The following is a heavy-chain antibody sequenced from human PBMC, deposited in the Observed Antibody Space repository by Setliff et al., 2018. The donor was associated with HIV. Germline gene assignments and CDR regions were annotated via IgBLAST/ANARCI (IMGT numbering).Heavy chain of an antibody. CDR3: ARIFGDQGYYYGMDV. CDR1: GGSFSDYY. Sequence: PSETPSLTCAVYGGSFSDYYWTWIRQSPGKGLEWIGEINHRGSTNYNPSLKSRVTISVDTSKNQFSLKLSSVIAADTAVYYCARIFGDQGYYYGMDVRGQGTTVTVSS. D-gene: IGHD3-3*01. V-gene: IGHV4-34*01. CDR2: INHRGST. J-gene: IGHJ6*02.